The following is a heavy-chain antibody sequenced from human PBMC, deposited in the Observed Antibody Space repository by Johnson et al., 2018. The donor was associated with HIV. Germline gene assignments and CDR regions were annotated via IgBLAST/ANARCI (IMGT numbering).Heavy chain of an antibody. CDR1: GFTFSTYW. Sequence: VQLVESGGGLVQPGGSLRLSCAASGFTFSTYWMHWVRQPPGKGLVWVSRINSDGRGTSYADSVKGRFTISRDNAKNTLDLHMNSLRAEDTALYYCARAKIFCSGGRCSLDAFDIWGQGTMVTVYS. D-gene: IGHD2-15*01. J-gene: IGHJ3*02. V-gene: IGHV3-74*02. CDR3: ARAKIFCSGGRCSLDAFDI. CDR2: INSDGRGT.